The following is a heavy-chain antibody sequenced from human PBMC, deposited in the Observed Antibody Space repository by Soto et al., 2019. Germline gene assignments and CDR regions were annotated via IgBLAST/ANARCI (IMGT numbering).Heavy chain of an antibody. CDR1: GFTCSSYS. J-gene: IGHJ6*03. D-gene: IGHD6-19*01. Sequence: GESLKISCAASGFTCSSYSMNWVRQAPGKGLEWVSSISSSSNYIYNADSGKGRGTISRDNAKNKLYLQMNSLSAEDTAVYYCATWGPQLFIAVADTLGYYMDVWGKGTTVTVSS. CDR2: ISSSSNYI. V-gene: IGHV3-21*01. CDR3: ATWGPQLFIAVADTLGYYMDV.